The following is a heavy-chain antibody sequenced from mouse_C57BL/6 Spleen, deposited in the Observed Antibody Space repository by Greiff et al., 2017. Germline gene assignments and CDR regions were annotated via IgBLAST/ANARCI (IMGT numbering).Heavy chain of an antibody. CDR1: GYTFTSYW. CDR3: ARSGAYYYGNSSLFDC. V-gene: IGHV1-55*01. CDR2: IYPGSGST. D-gene: IGHD1-1*01. Sequence: QVQLQQPGAELVKPGASVKMSCKASGYTFTSYWITWVKQRPGQGLEWIGDIYPGSGSTNYNEKFKSKATLTEDTSSSTAYMQLRSLTSDDSAVYYCARSGAYYYGNSSLFDCWGQGTTLTVSS. J-gene: IGHJ2*01.